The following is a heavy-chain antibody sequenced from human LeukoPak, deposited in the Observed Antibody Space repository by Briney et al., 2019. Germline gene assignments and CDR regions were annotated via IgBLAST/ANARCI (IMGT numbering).Heavy chain of an antibody. CDR1: GGSFSGYY. V-gene: IGHV4-34*01. CDR2: INHSGST. D-gene: IGHD5-18*01. J-gene: IGHJ6*03. CDR3: ARGRGYSYGTHVSIPYYYMDV. Sequence: SETLSLTCAVHGGSFSGYYWSWIRQPPGKGLEWIGEINHSGSTNYNPSLKSRVTISVDTSKNQFSLKLSSVTAADTAVYYCARGRGYSYGTHVSIPYYYMDVWGKGTTVTVSS.